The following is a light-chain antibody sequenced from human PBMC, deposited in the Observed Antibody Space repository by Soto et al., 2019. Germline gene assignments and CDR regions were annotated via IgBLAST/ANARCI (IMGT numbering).Light chain of an antibody. CDR2: DLN. J-gene: IGLJ1*01. V-gene: IGLV2-14*01. Sequence: QSALTQPASVSGSPGQSITISCTGASSDVGSFQFVSWHQQHPGKAPKLIIYDLNTRPPGVSNRFSGSKSGNAASLTISGLQAEDEADYYCSLYVSGSTPGYVFGTGTKVTVL. CDR1: SSDVGSFQF. CDR3: SLYVSGSTPGYV.